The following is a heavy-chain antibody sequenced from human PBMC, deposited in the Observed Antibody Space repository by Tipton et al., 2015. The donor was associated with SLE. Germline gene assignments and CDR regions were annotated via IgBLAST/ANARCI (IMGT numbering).Heavy chain of an antibody. CDR3: ARDPRITTILDWFDP. CDR1: GDSISSSTYY. D-gene: IGHD3-9*01. CDR2: MYFSGST. J-gene: IGHJ5*02. V-gene: IGHV4-39*06. Sequence: TLSLTCTVSGDSISSSTYYWGWIRQPPGKGLEWIGNMYFSGSTYYSPSLKSRVTISVDTSKNQFTLKLRSVTAADTAVYYCARDPRITTILDWFDPWGQGTLVTVSS.